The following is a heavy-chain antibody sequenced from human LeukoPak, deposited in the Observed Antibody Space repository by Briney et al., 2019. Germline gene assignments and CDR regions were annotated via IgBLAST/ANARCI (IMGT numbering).Heavy chain of an antibody. D-gene: IGHD4-23*01. CDR1: GYTFTSYD. CDR2: MNPNSGNT. CDR3: ARGHPTVVTVLSDY. V-gene: IGHV1-8*01. J-gene: IGHJ4*02. Sequence: ASVKVSCRASGYTFTSYDINWVRQATGQGLEWMGWMNPNSGNTGYAQKFQGRVTMTRNTSISTAYMELSSLRSEDTAVYYCARGHPTVVTVLSDYWGQGTLVTVSS.